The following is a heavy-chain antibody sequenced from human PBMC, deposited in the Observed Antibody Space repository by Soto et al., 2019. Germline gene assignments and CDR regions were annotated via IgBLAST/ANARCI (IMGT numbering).Heavy chain of an antibody. J-gene: IGHJ6*02. CDR3: TTARRNSYGMDV. CDR2: IKSNADGGTI. V-gene: IGHV3-15*01. Sequence: GSLRLSCAASEFTFSKACMSWVRQAPGKGLEWVCRIKSNADGGTIDYAAPVKGRFSISRDDSKNMLYLQMNSLKTEDTAVYYCTTARRNSYGMDVWGQGTTVTVSS. CDR1: EFTFSKAC.